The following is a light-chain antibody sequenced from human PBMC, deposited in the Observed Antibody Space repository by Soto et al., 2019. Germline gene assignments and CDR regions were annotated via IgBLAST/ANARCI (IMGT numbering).Light chain of an antibody. CDR1: QGLSSW. J-gene: IGKJ3*01. CDR3: QHAGV. V-gene: IGKV1-12*01. CDR2: ATS. Sequence: DNQMTQSPSTVSASVGERVTITCRASQGLSSWLAWYQQKSGKAPELLIFATSTLQSVVPSRFSGSGSGTEFTLTISSLQPEDFATDFCQHAGVFGPGTKVDV.